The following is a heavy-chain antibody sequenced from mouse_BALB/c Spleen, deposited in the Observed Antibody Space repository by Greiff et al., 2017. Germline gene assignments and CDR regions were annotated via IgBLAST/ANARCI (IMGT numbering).Heavy chain of an antibody. V-gene: IGHV5-12-2*01. J-gene: IGHJ3*01. CDR3: ARQGTARAPAWFAY. CDR2: ISNGGGST. D-gene: IGHD3-2*01. CDR1: GFTFSSYT. Sequence: EVMLVESGGGLVQPGGSLKLSCAASGFTFSSYTMSWVRQTPEKRLEWVAYISNGGGSTYYPDTVKGRFTISRDNAKNTLYLQMSSLKSEDTAMYYCARQGTARAPAWFAYWGQGTLVTVSA.